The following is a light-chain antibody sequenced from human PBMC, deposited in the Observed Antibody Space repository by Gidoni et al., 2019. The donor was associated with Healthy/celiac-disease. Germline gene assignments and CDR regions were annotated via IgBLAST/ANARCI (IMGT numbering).Light chain of an antibody. CDR2: RSN. V-gene: IGLV10-54*01. CDR3: SAGDSSLSVWV. Sequence: QAGLTQQPSVSKGLRQTATLPCTGNSNNVGNQGATWLQQHQGHPPKLLSYRSNNRPSGISERLSASRSGNTVSLTITGLQPDDEADYYCSAGDSSLSVWVFGGGTKRTVL. J-gene: IGLJ3*02. CDR1: SNNVGNQG.